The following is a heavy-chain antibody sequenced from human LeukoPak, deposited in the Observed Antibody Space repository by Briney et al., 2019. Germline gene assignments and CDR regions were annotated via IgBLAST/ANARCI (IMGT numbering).Heavy chain of an antibody. J-gene: IGHJ4*02. CDR1: GFTFSNYA. CDR2: ITGSGGGT. D-gene: IGHD3-9*01. CDR3: AKWGDYDVLTGYYDPDY. Sequence: PGASLRLSCAASGFTFSNYAMSWVRQAPGKGLEWVSAITGSGGGTYYADSVKGRFTISRDNSKNTLYLQMNSLRAEDTAVYYCAKWGDYDVLTGYYDPDYWGQGTPVTVSS. V-gene: IGHV3-23*01.